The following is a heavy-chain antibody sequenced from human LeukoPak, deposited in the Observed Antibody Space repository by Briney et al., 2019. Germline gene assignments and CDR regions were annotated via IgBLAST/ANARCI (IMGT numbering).Heavy chain of an antibody. V-gene: IGHV3-23*01. CDR1: GFTFSSHG. D-gene: IGHD6-6*01. CDR3: ARDSGFSGTQRGEY. Sequence: GGSLRLSCAASGFTFSSHGMSWVRQAPGKGLEWVSTISGSGDYTYYADSVKGRFTISRDNSKNTLYLQMNSLRAEDTAVYYCARDSGFSGTQRGEYWGQGTLVTVSS. J-gene: IGHJ1*01. CDR2: ISGSGDYT.